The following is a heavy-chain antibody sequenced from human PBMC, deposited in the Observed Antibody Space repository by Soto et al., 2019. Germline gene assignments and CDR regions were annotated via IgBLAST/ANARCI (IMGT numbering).Heavy chain of an antibody. CDR1: GYSFNDYG. CDR3: ARCYCSVGSCYTCWHFDL. CDR2: IGPYEGVT. D-gene: IGHD2-15*01. J-gene: IGHJ2*01. Sequence: LEQSGAEVKKPGASVRVSCKASGYSFNDYGMSWVRQAPGQGLEWMGWIGPYEGVTNHAQTFQGRVTMTVDTSTTTADMELRSLRSDDTAIYYCARCYCSVGSCYTCWHFDLWGPGNLVTVTA. V-gene: IGHV1-18*01.